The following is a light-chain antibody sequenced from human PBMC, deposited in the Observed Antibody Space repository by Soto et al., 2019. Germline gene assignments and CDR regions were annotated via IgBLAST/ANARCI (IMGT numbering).Light chain of an antibody. J-gene: IGLJ2*01. V-gene: IGLV2-14*01. Sequence: QSALTQPASVSGSPGQSITISCTGTSSDVGGYNYVSWYQQYPGKAPRLMIYEVSNRPSGVSNRFSGSKSGNTASLTISGLQAEDEAHYYCSSYTSASTLVFGGGTKLTVL. CDR3: SSYTSASTLV. CDR1: SSDVGGYNY. CDR2: EVS.